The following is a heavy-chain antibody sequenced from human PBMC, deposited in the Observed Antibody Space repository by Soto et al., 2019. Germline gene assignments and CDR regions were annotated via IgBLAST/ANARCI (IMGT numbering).Heavy chain of an antibody. Sequence: PSETLSLTCTVSGGSISSGDYYWSWIRQPPGKGLEWIGYIYYSGSTYYNPSLKSRVTISVDTSKNQFSLKLSSVTAADTAVYYCARDQGAGTRSYDAFDIWGQGTMVTVSS. CDR2: IYYSGST. CDR3: ARDQGAGTRSYDAFDI. D-gene: IGHD6-13*01. V-gene: IGHV4-30-4*01. CDR1: GGSISSGDYY. J-gene: IGHJ3*02.